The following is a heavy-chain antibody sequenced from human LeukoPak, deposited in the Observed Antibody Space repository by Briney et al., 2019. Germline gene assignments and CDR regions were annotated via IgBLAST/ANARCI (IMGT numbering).Heavy chain of an antibody. V-gene: IGHV4-59*12. Sequence: SETLSLTCTVSGGSISSYYWSWIRQPPGKGLEWIGYIYYSGSTNYNPSLKSRVTISVDTSKNQFSLNLSSVTAADTAVYYCARALVGSSSGYFYYYMDVWGKGTTVTVSS. D-gene: IGHD6-6*01. CDR1: GGSISSYY. CDR2: IYYSGST. J-gene: IGHJ6*03. CDR3: ARALVGSSSGYFYYYMDV.